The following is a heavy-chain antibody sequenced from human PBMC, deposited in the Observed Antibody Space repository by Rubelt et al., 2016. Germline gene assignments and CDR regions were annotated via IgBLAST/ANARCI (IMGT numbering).Heavy chain of an antibody. V-gene: IGHV1-46*01. J-gene: IGHJ4*02. D-gene: IGHD5-24*01. CDR1: GYTFTGYY. Sequence: QVQLVQSGAEVKKPGASVKVSCKASGYTFTGYYMHWVRQAPGHGLEWMGIINPSGGSTSYEKKFQGVVTSTRDTSPSTVYMELSSLRSEDTAVYYCARTKTVEMATIPLAYWGQGTLVTVSS. CDR3: ARTKTVEMATIPLAY. CDR2: INPSGGST.